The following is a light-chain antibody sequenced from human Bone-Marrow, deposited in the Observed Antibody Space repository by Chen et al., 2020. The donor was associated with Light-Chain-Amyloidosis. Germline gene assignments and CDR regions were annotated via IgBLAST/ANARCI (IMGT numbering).Light chain of an antibody. CDR2: RDT. V-gene: IGLV3-25*03. J-gene: IGLJ2*01. CDR3: QSADSSGTYEVI. CDR1: DLPTKD. Sequence: SYELTQPPSVSVSPGQTARITCSGDDLPTKDAYLYQQKPGQAPVLVIHRDTERPSGISERFSGSSSGTTATLTISGVQAEDEADYHCQSADSSGTYEVIFGGGTKLTVL.